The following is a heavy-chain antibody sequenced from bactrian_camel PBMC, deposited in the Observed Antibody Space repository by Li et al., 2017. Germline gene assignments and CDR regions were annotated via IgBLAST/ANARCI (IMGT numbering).Heavy chain of an antibody. CDR3: AADPSRELWVGYPPYKY. Sequence: QLVESGGGLVQPGGSLRLSCVASEFTFKNMTWVRQAPGKGLEWVSAINNGGDYTYYADSVKGRFTISRDSAKNTLYLQMNSLQPEDTAVYYCAADPSRELWVGYPPYKYWGQGTQVTVS. CDR1: EFTFKN. J-gene: IGHJ4*01. CDR2: INNGGDYT. D-gene: IGHD5*01. V-gene: IGHV3S40*01.